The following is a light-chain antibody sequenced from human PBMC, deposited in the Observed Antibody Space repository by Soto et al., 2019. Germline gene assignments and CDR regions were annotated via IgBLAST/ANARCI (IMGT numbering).Light chain of an antibody. CDR3: QQYEKWPLT. CDR2: GAS. CDR1: QSVGRS. V-gene: IGKV3-15*01. J-gene: IGKJ4*01. Sequence: EIVMTQSPATLSVSPGERVTLYCRARQSVGRSLACYQQTAGHAPRLLIYGASTRATVTPVRFSGSGSGTELSLTISSLQSEDFVVYYCQQYEKWPLTFGGGTKVEIK.